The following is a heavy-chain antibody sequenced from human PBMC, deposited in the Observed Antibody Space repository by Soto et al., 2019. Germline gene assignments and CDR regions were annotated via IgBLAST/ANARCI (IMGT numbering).Heavy chain of an antibody. CDR1: GGSISSSSYY. CDR3: ESPIYGDYFDY. D-gene: IGHD4-17*01. CDR2: IYYSGST. V-gene: IGHV4-39*01. J-gene: IGHJ4*02. Sequence: PSETLSLTCTVSGGSISSSSYYWGWIRQPPGKGLEWIGSIYYSGSTYYNPSLKSRVTISVDTSKNQFSLKLSSVTAADTAVYYCESPIYGDYFDYWGQGTLVTVSS.